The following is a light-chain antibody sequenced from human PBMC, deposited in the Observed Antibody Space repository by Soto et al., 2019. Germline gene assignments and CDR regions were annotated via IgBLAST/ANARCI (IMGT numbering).Light chain of an antibody. CDR1: QGISNW. CDR3: QQANSYPYT. CDR2: AAS. Sequence: DIQMTQSPTTLSPYVGDRVIIAGRESQGISNWLAWYQQKPGRAPNLLISAASTLQSEVPSRFSGSGSGTEFTLTISSLQPEDFATYHCQQANSYPYTFGQGTKLEIK. J-gene: IGKJ2*01. V-gene: IGKV1-12*01.